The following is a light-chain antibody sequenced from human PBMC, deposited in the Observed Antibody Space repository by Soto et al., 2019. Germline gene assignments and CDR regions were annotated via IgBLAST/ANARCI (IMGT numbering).Light chain of an antibody. V-gene: IGKV1-5*01. CDR3: QQYNSYPWT. J-gene: IGKJ1*01. Sequence: IQVTQSPATLSASEGDRVTITCRASQSISSWLAWYQQKPGKAPKLLIYDASSLESGVPSRFSGSGSGTEFTLTITSLQPDDFATYYCQQYNSYPWTFGQGTKVDIK. CDR2: DAS. CDR1: QSISSW.